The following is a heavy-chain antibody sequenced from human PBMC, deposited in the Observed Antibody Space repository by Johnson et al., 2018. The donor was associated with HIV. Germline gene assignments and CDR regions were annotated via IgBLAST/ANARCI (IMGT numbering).Heavy chain of an antibody. J-gene: IGHJ3*02. Sequence: QVQLVESGAGVVQPGKSLRLSCAASGFTFSYYGMHWVRQAPGKGLEWVAVIWYDGSNKYYADSVKGRFTISRDNSKNTLYLQMNSLRAEDTAVYYCAKDKAVVTALYDAFDIWGQGTMVTVSS. CDR3: AKDKAVVTALYDAFDI. D-gene: IGHD2-21*02. CDR1: GFTFSYYG. CDR2: IWYDGSNK. V-gene: IGHV3-33*06.